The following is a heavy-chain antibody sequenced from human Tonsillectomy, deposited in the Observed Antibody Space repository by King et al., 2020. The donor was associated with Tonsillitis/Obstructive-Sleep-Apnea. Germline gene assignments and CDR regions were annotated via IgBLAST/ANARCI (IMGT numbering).Heavy chain of an antibody. Sequence: VQLVESGGGLVQPGGSLRLSCAASGFTFSSYWMHWVRQAPGKGLGWVSRINSDGSSTSYADSVKGRFTISRDNAKNTLYLQMNSLRAEDTAVYYCARKGSGWYGGAFDIWGQGTMVTVSS. J-gene: IGHJ3*02. D-gene: IGHD6-19*01. CDR3: ARKGSGWYGGAFDI. CDR2: INSDGSST. V-gene: IGHV3-74*01. CDR1: GFTFSSYW.